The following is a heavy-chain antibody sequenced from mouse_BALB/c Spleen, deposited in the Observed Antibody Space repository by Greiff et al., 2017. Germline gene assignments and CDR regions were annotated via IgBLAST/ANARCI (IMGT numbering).Heavy chain of an antibody. V-gene: IGHV14-4*02. CDR2: IDPENGDT. J-gene: IGHJ3*01. Sequence: EVQLQQSGAELVRSGASVKLSCTAPGFNIKDYYMHWVKQRPEQGLEWIGWIDPENGDTEYAPKFQGKATMTADTSSNTAYLQLSSLTSEDTAVYYCTSYYYGSAWFAYWGQGTLVTVSA. CDR1: GFNIKDYY. CDR3: TSYYYGSAWFAY. D-gene: IGHD1-1*01.